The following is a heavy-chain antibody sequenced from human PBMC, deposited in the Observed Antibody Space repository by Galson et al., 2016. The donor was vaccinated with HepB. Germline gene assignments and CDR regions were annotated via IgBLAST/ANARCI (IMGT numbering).Heavy chain of an antibody. CDR1: GFAFDDYS. V-gene: IGHV3-9*01. Sequence: SLRLSCAASGFAFDDYSIHWVRQLPRKGLEWVSGISRNSRSIGYADSVKGRFTISRDNAKTSLYLQMNSLRPDDTGVYYCAKVQLVEGRPNFFDHWGPGTLVTVSS. CDR2: ISRNSRSI. CDR3: AKVQLVEGRPNFFDH. D-gene: IGHD6-6*01. J-gene: IGHJ4*02.